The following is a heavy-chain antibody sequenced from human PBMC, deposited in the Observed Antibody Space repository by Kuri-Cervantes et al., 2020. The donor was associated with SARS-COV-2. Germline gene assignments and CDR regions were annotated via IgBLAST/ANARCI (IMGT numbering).Heavy chain of an antibody. V-gene: IGHV1-69*06. CDR1: GYTFTGYL. D-gene: IGHD1-26*01. Sequence: SVKVSCKTSGYTFTGYLIHWIRQAPGQGLEWMGGIIPIFGTANYAQKFQGRVTITADKSTSTAYMELSSLRSEDTAVYYCASAVAVGATALDYWGQGTLVTVSS. CDR3: ASAVAVGATALDY. CDR2: IIPIFGTA. J-gene: IGHJ4*02.